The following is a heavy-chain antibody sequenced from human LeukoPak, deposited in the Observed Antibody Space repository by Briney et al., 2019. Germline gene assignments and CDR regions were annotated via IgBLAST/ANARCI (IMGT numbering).Heavy chain of an antibody. CDR1: GFTFSSYS. CDR2: IISSIRNV. D-gene: IGHD1-26*01. V-gene: IGHV3-48*02. J-gene: IGHJ4*02. Sequence: GGSLRLSCAASGFTFSSYSMNWVRQAPGKGLEWISYIISSIRNVHYADSVKGRFTISRDNAKNSLYLQMNSLRDEDTAVYYCARARDGRYDYWGQGTLVTVS. CDR3: ARARDGRYDY.